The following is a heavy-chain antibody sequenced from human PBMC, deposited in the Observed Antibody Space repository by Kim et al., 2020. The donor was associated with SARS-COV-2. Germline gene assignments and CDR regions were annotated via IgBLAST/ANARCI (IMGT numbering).Heavy chain of an antibody. CDR1: GFTVSSNY. J-gene: IGHJ4*02. V-gene: IGHV3-66*01. CDR2: IYSGGST. CDR3: ATPSTDYGDYRTDY. Sequence: GGSLRLSCAASGFTVSSNYMSWVRQAPGKGLEWVSVIYSGGSTYYADSVKGRFTISRDNSKNTLYLQMNSLRAEDTAVYYCATPSTDYGDYRTDYWGQGTLVTVSS. D-gene: IGHD4-17*01.